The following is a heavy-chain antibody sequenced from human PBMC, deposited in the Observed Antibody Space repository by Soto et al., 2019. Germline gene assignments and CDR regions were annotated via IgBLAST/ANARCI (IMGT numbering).Heavy chain of an antibody. D-gene: IGHD1-26*01. CDR2: IYPGDSDT. CDR3: ARTSGGYLYYFDY. J-gene: IGHJ4*02. CDR1: GYTFETYW. V-gene: IGHV5-51*01. Sequence: PGESLKISCKGSGYTFETYWIGWVRQMPGKGLEWMGIIYPGDSDTRYSPSFQGQVTISVDKSINTAYLQWSSLKASDTAMYFCARTSGGYLYYFDYWGQGTLVTISS.